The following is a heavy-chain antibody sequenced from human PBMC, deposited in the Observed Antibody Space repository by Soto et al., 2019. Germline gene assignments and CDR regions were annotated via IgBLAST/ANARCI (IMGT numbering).Heavy chain of an antibody. CDR1: EVTFSTSA. V-gene: IGHV3-23*01. J-gene: IGHJ4*02. Sequence: GGSLRLSCVVSEVTFSTSAMSWVRQAPGKGLEWVSVISASGGSTYYTNAVKGRFTMSRDNSKSTLYLQMDSLRDEDTAIYYCARASFSSNSFWGQGTLVTVSS. CDR3: ARASFSSNSF. CDR2: ISASGGST. D-gene: IGHD2-15*01.